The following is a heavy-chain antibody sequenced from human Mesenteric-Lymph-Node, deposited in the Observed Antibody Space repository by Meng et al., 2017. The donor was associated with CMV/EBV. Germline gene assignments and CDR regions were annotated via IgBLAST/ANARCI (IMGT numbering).Heavy chain of an antibody. Sequence: GGSLRLSCVASGFTFSSYTMSWVRQAPGKGLEWVSAISGSGDTTYYADAVKGRFTISRDNSKNTLHLQMNSLRAEDTAVYYCAREAHCSSTSCYTRYGMDVWGQGTTVTVSS. V-gene: IGHV3-23*01. CDR2: ISGSGDTT. J-gene: IGHJ6*02. CDR1: GFTFSSYT. CDR3: AREAHCSSTSCYTRYGMDV. D-gene: IGHD2-2*02.